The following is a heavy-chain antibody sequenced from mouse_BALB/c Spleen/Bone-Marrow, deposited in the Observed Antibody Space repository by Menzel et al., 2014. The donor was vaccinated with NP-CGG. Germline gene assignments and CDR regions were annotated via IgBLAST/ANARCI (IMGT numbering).Heavy chain of an antibody. CDR1: GYSITSDYA. J-gene: IGHJ3*01. Sequence: VQLQQSGPGLVKPSQSLSLTCTVTGYSITSDYAWNWIRQFPGNKLEWMGYISYSGSTSYNPSLKSRISITRDTSKNQFFLQLNSVTTEDTATYYCARSYYYGSSPFAYWGQGTLVTVS. V-gene: IGHV3-2*02. CDR3: ARSYYYGSSPFAY. D-gene: IGHD1-1*01. CDR2: ISYSGST.